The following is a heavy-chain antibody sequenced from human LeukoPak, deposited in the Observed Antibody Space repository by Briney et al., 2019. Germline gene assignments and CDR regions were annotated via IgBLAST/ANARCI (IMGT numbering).Heavy chain of an antibody. V-gene: IGHV3-30*02. J-gene: IGHJ6*03. Sequence: GGSLRLSCAAPGFTFSSYGMHWVRQAPGKGLEWVAFILYDGSNKYYADSVKGRFTISRDNSKNTLYLQMNSLRAEDTAVYYCAKDLGPYSSSSYYYMDVWGKGTTVTVSS. D-gene: IGHD6-6*01. CDR2: ILYDGSNK. CDR3: AKDLGPYSSSSYYYMDV. CDR1: GFTFSSYG.